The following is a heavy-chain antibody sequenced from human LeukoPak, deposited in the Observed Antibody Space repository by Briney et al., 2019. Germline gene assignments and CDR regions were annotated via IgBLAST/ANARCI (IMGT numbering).Heavy chain of an antibody. Sequence: GGSLRLSCAASGFTFSSYSMNWVRQAPGKGLEWVSYISSSSSTIHYADSVKGRFTISRDNAKNSLYLQMNSLRAEDTAVYYCARDVSDYGDYAFDIWGQGTMVTVSS. D-gene: IGHD4-17*01. CDR1: GFTFSSYS. J-gene: IGHJ3*02. V-gene: IGHV3-48*01. CDR2: ISSSSSTI. CDR3: ARDVSDYGDYAFDI.